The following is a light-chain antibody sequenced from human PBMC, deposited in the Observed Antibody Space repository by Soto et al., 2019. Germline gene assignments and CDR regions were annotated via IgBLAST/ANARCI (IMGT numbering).Light chain of an antibody. CDR1: SSDIGAYNY. J-gene: IGLJ3*02. Sequence: QSALTQPPSASGSPGQSVTISCTGTSSDIGAYNYVSWYQQHPGKAPKLMIHEVSKRPSGVPDRFSGSKSGNTASLTVSGLQAEDEADYYCSSDPGSNDRWVFGGGTKLTLL. CDR2: EVS. V-gene: IGLV2-8*01. CDR3: SSDPGSNDRWV.